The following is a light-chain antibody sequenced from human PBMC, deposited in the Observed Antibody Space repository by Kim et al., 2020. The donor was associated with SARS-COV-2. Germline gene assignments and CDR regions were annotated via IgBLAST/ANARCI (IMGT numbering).Light chain of an antibody. CDR1: SGSSNCK. V-gene: IGLV9-49*01. Sequence: LTCTLSSGSSNCKVDWYRERPGKGPRFVMRVGTGGIVGSKGDAIPDRFSVLGSGLNRYLTIKNIQEEDESDYHCGADHGSGSNFVVFGGGTQLTVL. CDR3: GADHGSGSNFVV. J-gene: IGLJ3*02. CDR2: VGTGGIVG.